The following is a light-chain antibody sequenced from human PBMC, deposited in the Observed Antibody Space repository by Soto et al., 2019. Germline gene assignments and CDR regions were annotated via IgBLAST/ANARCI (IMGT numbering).Light chain of an antibody. CDR1: QSISSW. V-gene: IGKV1-5*03. Sequence: DIQMPQSPSTLSASVGDRVTITCRASQSISSWLAWYQQKPGKAPKLLIYKASSLESGVPSRFSGSGSGTEFTLTISSLQPDDFATYYCQQYNSYSGTFGKGTKVDIK. CDR2: KAS. CDR3: QQYNSYSGT. J-gene: IGKJ1*01.